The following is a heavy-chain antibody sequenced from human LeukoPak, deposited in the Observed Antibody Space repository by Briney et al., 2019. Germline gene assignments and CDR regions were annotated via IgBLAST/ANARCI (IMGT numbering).Heavy chain of an antibody. CDR2: INPNSGFT. CDR1: GYPFTGYY. Sequence: ASVKVSCKASGYPFTGYYLHWVRQAPGQGLEWMGWINPNSGFTNYAQKFQGRVTMNRDTSISTAYMELSRLRSDDTAVYYCARLAYCSSSSCRSFDYWGQGTLVTVSS. V-gene: IGHV1-2*02. J-gene: IGHJ4*02. D-gene: IGHD2-2*01. CDR3: ARLAYCSSSSCRSFDY.